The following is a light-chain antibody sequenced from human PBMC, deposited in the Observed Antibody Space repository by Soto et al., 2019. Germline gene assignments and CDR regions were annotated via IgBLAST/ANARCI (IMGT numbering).Light chain of an antibody. CDR3: QYYGSSRFT. J-gene: IGKJ3*01. CDR2: GAS. V-gene: IGKV3-20*01. Sequence: EIVLTQSPGTLSLSPGERATLSCRASQSISSSYLAWYQQKPGQAPRLLVYGASSRATGIPDRFSGSGSGTYFILTSSRLAAEYFAFYYWQYYGSSRFTFGHGTKVDIK. CDR1: QSISSSY.